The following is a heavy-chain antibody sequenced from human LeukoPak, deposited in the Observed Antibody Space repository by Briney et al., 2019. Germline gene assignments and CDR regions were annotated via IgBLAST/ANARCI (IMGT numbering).Heavy chain of an antibody. V-gene: IGHV3-23*01. CDR2: ISGSGGST. CDR3: AKDRYDILTGPFDY. CDR1: GFIFSTYG. D-gene: IGHD3-9*01. J-gene: IGHJ4*02. Sequence: GGSLRLSCAASGFIFSTYGMYWVRQAPGKGLEWVSAISGSGGSTYYADSVKGRFTISRDNSKNTLYLQMNSLRAEDTAVYYCAKDRYDILTGPFDYWGQGTLVTVSS.